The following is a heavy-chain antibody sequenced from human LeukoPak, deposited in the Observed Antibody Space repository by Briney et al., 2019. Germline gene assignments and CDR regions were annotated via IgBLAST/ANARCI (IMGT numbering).Heavy chain of an antibody. CDR1: GYTFTDYW. CDR3: AREGLYTGSYTSDN. J-gene: IGHJ4*02. CDR2: IYPGDSDT. Sequence: GESLKPPCKISGYTFTDYWLGWVRQMPGKGLEWMGIIYPGDSDTRYSPSFQGQVTISADKSINTAYLQWSSLKASDTAIYYCAREGLYTGSYTSDNCGQGTLVTVSS. V-gene: IGHV5-51*01. D-gene: IGHD1-26*01.